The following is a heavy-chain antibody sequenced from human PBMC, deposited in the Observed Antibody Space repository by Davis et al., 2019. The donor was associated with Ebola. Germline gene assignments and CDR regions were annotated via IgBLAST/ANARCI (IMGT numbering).Heavy chain of an antibody. CDR3: ARRDGSSGWYNYYGMDA. D-gene: IGHD6-19*01. Sequence: SETLSLTCAVYGGSFSGYYWSWIRQPPGKGLEWIGYIYYSGSTNYNPSLKSRVTISVDTSKNQFSLKLSSVTAADTAVYYCARRDGSSGWYNYYGMDAWGQGTTVTVSS. J-gene: IGHJ6*02. V-gene: IGHV4-59*01. CDR2: IYYSGST. CDR1: GGSFSGYY.